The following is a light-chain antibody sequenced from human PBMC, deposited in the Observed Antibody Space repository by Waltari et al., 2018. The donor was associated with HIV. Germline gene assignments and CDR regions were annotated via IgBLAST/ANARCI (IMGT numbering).Light chain of an antibody. Sequence: SSELTQDPAVSVALGQTVRITCQGDSLRSYYESWYQQKPGQAPVLVIYGKNNRPTVIPDRFSGSSSGNTASLTITGAQAEDEADYYCNSRDSSGNHWVFGGGTKLTVL. CDR3: NSRDSSGNHWV. CDR2: GKN. V-gene: IGLV3-19*01. CDR1: SLRSYY. J-gene: IGLJ3*02.